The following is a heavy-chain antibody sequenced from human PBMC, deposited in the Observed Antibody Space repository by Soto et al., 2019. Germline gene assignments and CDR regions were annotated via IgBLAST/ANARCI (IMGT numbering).Heavy chain of an antibody. V-gene: IGHV1-8*01. CDR1: GYTFTNYD. CDR2: VNPNSGYT. Sequence: GASVKVSCKASGYTFTNYDITWVRQAAGQGLEWVGWVNPNSGYTAYAQKFVGRVTMTRNTPLRTAYMELSSLTSGDTAVYYCARSHSYGWNDYWGQGTLVTVSS. CDR3: ARSHSYGWNDY. D-gene: IGHD5-18*01. J-gene: IGHJ4*02.